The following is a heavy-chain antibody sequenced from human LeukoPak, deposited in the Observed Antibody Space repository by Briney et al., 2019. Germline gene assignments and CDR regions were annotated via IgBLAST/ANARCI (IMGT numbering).Heavy chain of an antibody. V-gene: IGHV4-59*01. D-gene: IGHD3-22*01. CDR2: IYYSGST. J-gene: IGHJ4*02. CDR1: GGSISSYY. Sequence: PSETLSLTCTVSGGSISSYYWSWIRQPPGKGLEWIGYIYYSGSTNYNPSLKSRVTIPVDTSKNQFSLKLSSVTAADTAVYYCAGASYDSSGVHWGQGTLVTVSS. CDR3: AGASYDSSGVH.